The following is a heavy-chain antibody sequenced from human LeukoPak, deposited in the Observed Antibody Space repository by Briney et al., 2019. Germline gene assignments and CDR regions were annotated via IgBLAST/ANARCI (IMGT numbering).Heavy chain of an antibody. CDR3: ATYTHWVAGDV. Sequence: GGSLRLSCAASGFTFSDSWMSWVRQAPGKGLEWVANMNQDGSEKDYVDSVKGRFTISRDNARNSLYLQMGSLRAEDTAVYYCATYTHWVAGDVWGQGTTVAVSS. V-gene: IGHV3-7*01. J-gene: IGHJ6*02. CDR2: MNQDGSEK. CDR1: GFTFSDSW. D-gene: IGHD3-16*01.